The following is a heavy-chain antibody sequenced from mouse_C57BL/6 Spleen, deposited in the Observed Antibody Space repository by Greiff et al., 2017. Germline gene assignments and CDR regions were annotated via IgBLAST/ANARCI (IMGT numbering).Heavy chain of an antibody. Sequence: QVQLQQPGAELVKPGASVKLSCKASGYTFTSYWMQWVKQRPGQGLEWIGEIDPSDSYTNYNQKFKGKATLTVDTSSSTAYMQLSSLASEDSAVYYWARRTAQADYFDYWGQGTTLTVSS. CDR1: GYTFTSYW. V-gene: IGHV1-50*01. CDR2: IDPSDSYT. D-gene: IGHD3-2*02. CDR3: ARRTAQADYFDY. J-gene: IGHJ2*01.